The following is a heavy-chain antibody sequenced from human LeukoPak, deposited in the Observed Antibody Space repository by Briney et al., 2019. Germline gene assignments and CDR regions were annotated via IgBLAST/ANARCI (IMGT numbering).Heavy chain of an antibody. CDR2: IYYSGST. CDR1: GGSISSSSYY. V-gene: IGHV4-39*01. J-gene: IGHJ4*02. CDR3: ARVLSSSSWYINFDY. D-gene: IGHD6-13*01. Sequence: SENLSLTCTVSGGSISSSSYYWGWIRQPPGKGLEWIGSIYYSGSTYYNPSLKSRVTISVDTSKNQFSLKLSSVTAADTAVYYCARVLSSSSWYINFDYWGQGTLVTVSS.